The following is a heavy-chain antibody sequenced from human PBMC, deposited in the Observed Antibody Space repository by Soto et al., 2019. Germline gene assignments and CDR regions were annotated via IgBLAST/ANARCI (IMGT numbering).Heavy chain of an antibody. J-gene: IGHJ4*02. CDR2: IYYSGST. CDR3: TRVGGYYGDYPNFDY. D-gene: IGHD4-17*01. CDR1: GSSIRNYY. V-gene: IGHV4-59*01. Sequence: QVQLKESGPGLVKPSETLSLTCSVSGSSIRNYYWSWIRQPPGKGLEWIGNIYYSGSTNYNPSLKGRVFTSVDSSRRQVSLRLNSLTAADTAVYYCTRVGGYYGDYPNFDYWGQGALVTVSS.